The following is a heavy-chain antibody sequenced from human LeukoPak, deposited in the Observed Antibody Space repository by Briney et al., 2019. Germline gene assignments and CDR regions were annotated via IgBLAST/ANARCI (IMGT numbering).Heavy chain of an antibody. CDR2: ISAHNGNT. J-gene: IGHJ5*02. D-gene: IGHD6-13*01. V-gene: IGHV1-18*01. Sequence: ASVKVSCKASGYTFTSYGISWVRQAPGQGLEWMGWISAHNGNTNYAQKLQGRVTMTTDTSTSTAYMELRSLRSDDTAVYYCAREGAAAGKRNWFDPWGQATLVTVSS. CDR1: GYTFTSYG. CDR3: AREGAAAGKRNWFDP.